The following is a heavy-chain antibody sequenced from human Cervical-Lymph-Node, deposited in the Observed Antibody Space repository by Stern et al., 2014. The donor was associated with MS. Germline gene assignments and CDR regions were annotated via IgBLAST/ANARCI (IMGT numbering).Heavy chain of an antibody. Sequence: QVQLVESGPGLVKPSGTLSLTCTISGGSMKSRSYYWVWIRQPPGKGLEWIGSAHYDGSTYSNRSLPGRVTISEDASKNQFSLQLGSATAADTAVYYCARSQDIVVVSAATVEGYYYFGMDVWGQGTTVTVSS. D-gene: IGHD2-2*01. CDR3: ARSQDIVVVSAATVEGYYYFGMDV. CDR2: AHYDGST. CDR1: GGSMKSRSYY. J-gene: IGHJ6*02. V-gene: IGHV4-39*01.